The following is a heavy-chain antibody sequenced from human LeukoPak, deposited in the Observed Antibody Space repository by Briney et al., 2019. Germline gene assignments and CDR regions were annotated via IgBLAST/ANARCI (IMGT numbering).Heavy chain of an antibody. V-gene: IGHV3-43*01. J-gene: IGHJ4*02. D-gene: IGHD6-13*01. CDR2: ISWDGGST. Sequence: PGGSLRLSCAASGFTFDDYTMHLVRQAPGKGLEWVSLISWDGGSTYYADSVKGRFTISRDNSKNSLYLQMNSLRTEDTALYYCAKDKYSTEGGGPYYFDYWGQGTLVTVSS. CDR3: AKDKYSTEGGGPYYFDY. CDR1: GFTFDDYT.